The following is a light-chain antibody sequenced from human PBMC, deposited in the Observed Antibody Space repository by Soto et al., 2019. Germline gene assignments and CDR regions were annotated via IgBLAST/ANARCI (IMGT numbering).Light chain of an antibody. Sequence: ETVLTQPPATVSLSPRERDNLSCRASQSISNYLVWYQQKPGQSPRLLIYGASSRATGIPDRFSGGGSGTDSTLTISRLEPEDFAVYYCQQYGKSWTFGQGTKVDIK. CDR1: QSISNY. CDR3: QQYGKSWT. J-gene: IGKJ1*01. CDR2: GAS. V-gene: IGKV3-20*01.